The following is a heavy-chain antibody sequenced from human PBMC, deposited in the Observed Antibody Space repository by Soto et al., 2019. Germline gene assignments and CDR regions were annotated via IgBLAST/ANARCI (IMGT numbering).Heavy chain of an antibody. CDR2: ISYDGSNK. V-gene: IGHV3-30-3*01. CDR1: GFTFSSCA. CDR3: ARGLQGWSYYFDY. Sequence: GGSLRLSCAASGFTFSSCAMHWVRQAPGKGLEWVAVISYDGSNKYYADSVKGRFTISRDNSKNTLYLQMNSLRAEDTAVYYCARGLQGWSYYFDYWGQGTLVTVSS. J-gene: IGHJ4*02.